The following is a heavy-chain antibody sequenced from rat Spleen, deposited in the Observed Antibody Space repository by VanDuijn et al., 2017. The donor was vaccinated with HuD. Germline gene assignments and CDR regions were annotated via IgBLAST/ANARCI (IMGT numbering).Heavy chain of an antibody. Sequence: EVQLVESGGGLVQPGRSLKLSCAVSGFTFTNYDMAWVRQAPTKGLEWVASISTGGDNTFYRDSVKGRFTISRDNAKNNQYLQMDSLRSEDTATYYCTGGYVMYAWGQGASVTVSS. CDR1: GFTFTNYD. CDR3: TGGYVMYA. CDR2: ISTGGDNT. V-gene: IGHV5S13*01. J-gene: IGHJ4*01.